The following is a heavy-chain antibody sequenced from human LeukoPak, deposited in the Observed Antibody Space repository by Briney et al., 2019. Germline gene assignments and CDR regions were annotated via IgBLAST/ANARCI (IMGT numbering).Heavy chain of an antibody. CDR3: AKVSDQLLEGYYFDN. D-gene: IGHD2-2*01. Sequence: PGRSLRLSCAASGFTFSTYAMHWVRQAPGKGLEWVAGISYDGTNKYYADSVKGRFTISRDNAKNTLYLQMNSLRAEDTAVYYCAKVSDQLLEGYYFDNWGQGTLVIASS. CDR1: GFTFSTYA. CDR2: ISYDGTNK. V-gene: IGHV3-30*18. J-gene: IGHJ4*02.